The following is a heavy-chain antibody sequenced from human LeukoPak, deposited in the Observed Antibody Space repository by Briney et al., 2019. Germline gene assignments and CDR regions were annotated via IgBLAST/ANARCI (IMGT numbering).Heavy chain of an antibody. CDR2: ISAYNGNT. V-gene: IGHV1-18*01. CDR3: ASRIRRAFWGSYPHDAFDI. Sequence: ASVKVSCKASGYTFTSYGISWVRQAPGQGLEWMGWISAYNGNTNYAQKLQGRVTMTTDTSTSTAYMELSSLRSEDTAVYYCASRIRRAFWGSYPHDAFDIWGQGTMVTVSS. J-gene: IGHJ3*02. D-gene: IGHD3-16*02. CDR1: GYTFTSYG.